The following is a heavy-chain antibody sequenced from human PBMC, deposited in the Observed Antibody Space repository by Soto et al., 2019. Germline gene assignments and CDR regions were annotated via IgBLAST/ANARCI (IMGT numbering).Heavy chain of an antibody. D-gene: IGHD3-22*01. CDR3: ARVVVIAVVLGY. J-gene: IGHJ4*02. CDR1: GYTFTSYG. Sequence: ASVKVSCKASGYTFTSYGISWVRQAPGQGLEWMGWISAYNGNTNYAQKLQGRVTMTTDTSTSTAYMELRSLRSEDTAVYYCARVVVIAVVLGYWGERTLVTVSS. V-gene: IGHV1-18*01. CDR2: ISAYNGNT.